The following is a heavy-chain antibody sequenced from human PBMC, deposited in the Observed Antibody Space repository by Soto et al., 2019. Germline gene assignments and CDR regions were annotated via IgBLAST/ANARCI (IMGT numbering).Heavy chain of an antibody. J-gene: IGHJ4*02. D-gene: IGHD3-22*01. V-gene: IGHV3-30*18. CDR3: AKAGYYDSSGYYELDY. Sequence: QVQLVDSGGGVVQPGRSLRLSCAASGFTFSSYGMHWVRQAPGKGLEWVAVVLYDGRNKYYADSVKGRFTISRDNSKNTVYLQMNRLRAEDTAVYYCAKAGYYDSSGYYELDYWGQGTLVTVSS. CDR1: GFTFSSYG. CDR2: VLYDGRNK.